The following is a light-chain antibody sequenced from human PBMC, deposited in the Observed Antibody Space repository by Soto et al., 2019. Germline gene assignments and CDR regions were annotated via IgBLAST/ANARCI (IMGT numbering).Light chain of an antibody. J-gene: IGKJ1*01. CDR3: QQYNVYSWT. CDR1: QNINSW. Sequence: DIHMTQSPSTLSASVGDRVTITCRASQNINSWLAWYQQKPGKAPKLLIYEASSLEKGVPARFGGSGSGTEFTLTISSLQPNDFATYSCQQYNVYSWTFGQGTKVEIK. CDR2: EAS. V-gene: IGKV1-5*03.